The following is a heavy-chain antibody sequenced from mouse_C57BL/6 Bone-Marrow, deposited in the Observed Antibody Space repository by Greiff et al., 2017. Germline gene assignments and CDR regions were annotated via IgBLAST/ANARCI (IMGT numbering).Heavy chain of an antibody. Sequence: VQLQQSGAELVRPGASVKLSCKASGYTFTDYYINWVKQRPGQGLEWIARIYPGSGNTYYNEKFKGKATLTAEQSSSTAYMQLSSLTSEDSAVYFCARSYYSPYAMDYWGQGTSVTVSS. CDR1: GYTFTDYY. CDR2: IYPGSGNT. V-gene: IGHV1-76*01. J-gene: IGHJ4*01. D-gene: IGHD1-1*01. CDR3: ARSYYSPYAMDY.